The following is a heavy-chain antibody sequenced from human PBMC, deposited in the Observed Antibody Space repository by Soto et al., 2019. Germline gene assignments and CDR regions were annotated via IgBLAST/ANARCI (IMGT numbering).Heavy chain of an antibody. V-gene: IGHV3-21*01. CDR3: AREETAWPLAYGLDV. J-gene: IGHJ6*02. CDR1: GFSFSTYS. CDR2: ISTRGEV. Sequence: GGSLRLSCAASGFSFSTYSMNWVRQAPGKGLEWVPRISTRGEVYYADSVKGRFTISRDNSKNSVSLQMNSLRGDDTAVYYCAREETAWPLAYGLDVWGQGTTVTVSS. D-gene: IGHD2-21*02.